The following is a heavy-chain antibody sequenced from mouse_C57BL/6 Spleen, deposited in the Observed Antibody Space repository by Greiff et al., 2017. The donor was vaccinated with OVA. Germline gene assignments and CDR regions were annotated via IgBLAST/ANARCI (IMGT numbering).Heavy chain of an antibody. CDR2: IDPETGGT. D-gene: IGHD1-1*01. J-gene: IGHJ4*01. CDR1: GYTFTDYE. Sequence: QVQLKQSGAELVRPGASVTLSCKASGYTFTDYEMHWVKQTPVHGLEWIGAIDPETGGTAYNQKFKGKAILTADKSSSTAYMELRSLTSEDSAVYYCTSITTVVATDYAMDYWGQGTSVTVSS. V-gene: IGHV1-15*01. CDR3: TSITTVVATDYAMDY.